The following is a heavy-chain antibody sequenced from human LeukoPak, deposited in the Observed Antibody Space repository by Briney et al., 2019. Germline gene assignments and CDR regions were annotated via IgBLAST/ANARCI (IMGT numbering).Heavy chain of an antibody. CDR3: GRANSWGLAYYFDY. CDR2: ISWTGTYI. Sequence: GGSLRLSCAASGFMFSSYSLDWVRQAPGKGLEWVSSISWTGTYIYYADSVRGRFTISRDDAKRSLYLQMNSLRAEDTAVYYYGRANSWGLAYYFDYWGQGALVTVSS. CDR1: GFMFSSYS. D-gene: IGHD3-16*01. J-gene: IGHJ4*01. V-gene: IGHV3-21*01.